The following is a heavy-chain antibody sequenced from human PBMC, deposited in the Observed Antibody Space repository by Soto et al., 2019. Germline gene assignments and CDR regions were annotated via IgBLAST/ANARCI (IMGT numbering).Heavy chain of an antibody. Sequence: GGSLRLSCAASGFIFTSYSMVWVRQAPGKGLEWVSSISSRSDSIYYADSVKGRFTISRDNAKDSLYLHLNSLRVGDTAVYYCARYGTRGDWWGLGTQVTVSS. J-gene: IGHJ5*01. CDR3: ARYGTRGDW. CDR1: GFIFTSYS. D-gene: IGHD3-10*01. CDR2: ISSRSDSI. V-gene: IGHV3-21*01.